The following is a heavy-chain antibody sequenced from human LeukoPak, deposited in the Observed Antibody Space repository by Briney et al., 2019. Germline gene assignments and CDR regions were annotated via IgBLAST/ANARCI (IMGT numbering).Heavy chain of an antibody. D-gene: IGHD2-8*02. Sequence: GGSLRLSCAASGFSFSSYNMSWVRQAPGKGLEWVANINQDGSEKYYVDSVKGRFTISRDNAKNSVYLQMNSLRVEDTAVYYCAGAWSRVDGFDIWGQGTMVTVSS. V-gene: IGHV3-7*01. CDR2: INQDGSEK. CDR3: AGAWSRVDGFDI. CDR1: GFSFSSYN. J-gene: IGHJ3*02.